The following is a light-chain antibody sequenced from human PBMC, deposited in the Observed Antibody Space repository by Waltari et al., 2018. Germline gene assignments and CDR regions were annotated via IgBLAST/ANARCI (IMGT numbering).Light chain of an antibody. J-gene: IGLJ3*02. V-gene: IGLV2-14*03. CDR3: SSFTRTNSWV. Sequence: HSALAQPASVSGSPGQSITISCTGTSSDVGGYNYVPWYQQHPGKAPRLMIYDVNNRPSGVSHRFSGSKSGNAASLTISGLQAEDEADYYCSSFTRTNSWVFGGGTKLTVL. CDR1: SSDVGGYNY. CDR2: DVN.